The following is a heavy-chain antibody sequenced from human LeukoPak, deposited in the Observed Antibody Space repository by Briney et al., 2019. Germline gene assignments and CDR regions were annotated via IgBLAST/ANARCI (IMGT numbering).Heavy chain of an antibody. V-gene: IGHV3-43D*03. J-gene: IGHJ4*02. CDR1: GLTFDDYA. Sequence: PGGSLRLSCAASGLTFDDYAMHWVRHAPGKGLEWVSLISWDGGSTYYADSVKGRFTISRDNSKNSVYLQMNSLRAEDTALYYCAKTYPADYYDSSGDTEYYFDYWGQGTLVTVSS. D-gene: IGHD3-22*01. CDR2: ISWDGGST. CDR3: AKTYPADYYDSSGDTEYYFDY.